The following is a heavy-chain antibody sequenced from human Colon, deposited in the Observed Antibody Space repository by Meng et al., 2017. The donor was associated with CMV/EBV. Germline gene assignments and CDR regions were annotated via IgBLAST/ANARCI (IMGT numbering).Heavy chain of an antibody. CDR2: IGSTGTIA. CDR3: AKNGAWFRVDS. D-gene: IGHD3-10*01. V-gene: IGHV3-23*05. J-gene: IGHJ4*02. Sequence: GGSLKISCAGSGFTFSSYAMSWVRQAPGKGLEWVSVIGSTGTIARYADSVKGRFAISRDNSTNTVYLQMNSLRAEDTALYYCAKNGAWFRVDSWGQGTPVTVSS. CDR1: GFTFSSYA.